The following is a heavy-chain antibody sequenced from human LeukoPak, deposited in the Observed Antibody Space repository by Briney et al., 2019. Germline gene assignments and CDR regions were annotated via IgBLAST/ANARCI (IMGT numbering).Heavy chain of an antibody. D-gene: IGHD1-26*01. J-gene: IGHJ5*02. CDR3: TRDSGTCNWFDP. Sequence: GGSLRLSCAASGFTFSGSAIHWVRQSSGKGLEWVGQVAKTDKGYATATAYAASVKGRFTISRDDSINTAYLQMKSLKTEDTALYYCTRDSGTCNWFDPWGQGTLVTVSS. CDR1: GFTFSGSA. CDR2: VAKTDKGYATAT. V-gene: IGHV3-73*01.